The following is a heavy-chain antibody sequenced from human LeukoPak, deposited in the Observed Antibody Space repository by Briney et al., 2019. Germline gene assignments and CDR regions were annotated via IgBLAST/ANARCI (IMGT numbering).Heavy chain of an antibody. Sequence: SETLSLTCTVSGGSIISGSKYWGWIRQAPGTGLEWIGSIYYSGTTYYNPSLKSRVTMSVDTSKNQFSLKLSSVTAADTAVYYCARDEGCGWYVPWGQGTLVTVSS. CDR1: GGSIISGSKY. D-gene: IGHD6-19*01. CDR3: ARDEGCGWYVP. J-gene: IGHJ5*02. V-gene: IGHV4-39*07. CDR2: IYYSGTT.